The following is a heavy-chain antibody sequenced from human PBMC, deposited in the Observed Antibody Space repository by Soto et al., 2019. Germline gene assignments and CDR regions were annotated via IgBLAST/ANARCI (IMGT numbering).Heavy chain of an antibody. D-gene: IGHD5-12*01. Sequence: SETLSLTCTVSGGSISSYYWSWIRQPPGKGLEWIGYIYYSGSTNYNPSLKSRVTISVDTSKNQFSLKLSSVTAADTAVYYCARDLRDGYTYNWFDPWGQGTLVTVSS. CDR1: GGSISSYY. V-gene: IGHV4-59*01. CDR3: ARDLRDGYTYNWFDP. CDR2: IYYSGST. J-gene: IGHJ5*02.